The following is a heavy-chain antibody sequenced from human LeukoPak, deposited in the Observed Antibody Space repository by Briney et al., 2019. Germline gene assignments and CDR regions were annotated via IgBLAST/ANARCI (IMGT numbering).Heavy chain of an antibody. CDR3: ASAHSGCFDY. CDR1: GFTFSHYG. CDR2: VWYDGSNK. D-gene: IGHD6-19*01. Sequence: PGGSLRLSCAASGFTFSHYGMHWVRQAPGKGLEWVALVWYDGSNKYFADSVKGRFTISRDNSKNSLFLQMNSLRAEDTAVYYCASAHSGCFDYWGQGTLVTVSS. V-gene: IGHV3-33*01. J-gene: IGHJ4*02.